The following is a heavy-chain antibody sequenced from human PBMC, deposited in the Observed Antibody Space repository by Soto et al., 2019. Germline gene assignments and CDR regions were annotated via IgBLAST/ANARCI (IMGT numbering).Heavy chain of an antibody. J-gene: IGHJ4*02. V-gene: IGHV3-11*01. CDR1: GFTFSDCY. CDR3: AKYTGYGLGLDF. CDR2: ISSSGSTI. Sequence: GGSLRLSCAASGFTFSDCYMTWIRQAPGKGLEWVSYISSSGSTIFYADSVKGRFTISRDNAKNSLYLQMNSLRAEDTAVYYCAKYTGYGLGLDFWGQGTLVTVSS. D-gene: IGHD5-12*01.